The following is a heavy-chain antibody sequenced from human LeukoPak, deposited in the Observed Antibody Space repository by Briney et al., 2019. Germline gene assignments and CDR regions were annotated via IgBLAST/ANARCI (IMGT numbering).Heavy chain of an antibody. J-gene: IGHJ4*02. Sequence: PGGSLRLSCAASVFXFSNSAMSWVRQAPGKGREWGSGIDGSGGSTYYANSVGRFSNSRDNSNNTLYLQMNRLRAEDTAVYYCTKEGRGMGAATIDYWGQGTLVTVSS. CDR2: IDGSGGST. V-gene: IGHV3-23*01. CDR3: TKEGRGMGAATIDY. CDR1: VFXFSNSA. D-gene: IGHD1-26*01.